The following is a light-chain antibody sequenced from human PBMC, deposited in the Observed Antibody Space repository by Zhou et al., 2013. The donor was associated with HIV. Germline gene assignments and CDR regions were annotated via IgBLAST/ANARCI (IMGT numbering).Light chain of an antibody. J-gene: IGKJ1*01. V-gene: IGKV1-12*01. CDR1: QGIRTL. CDR2: GAY. CDR3: QQSYSTSRGTWT. Sequence: DIQMTQSPSSVSASVGDRVTITCRASQGIRTLLAWYQQKPGKPPKLLIYGAYRLHGGVPSRFSGSGSGTDFTLTISSLQPEDFATYYCQQSYSTSRGTWTFGQGTKVEIK.